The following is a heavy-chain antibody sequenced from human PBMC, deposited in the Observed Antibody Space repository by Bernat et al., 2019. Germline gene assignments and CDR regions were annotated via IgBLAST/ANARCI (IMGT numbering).Heavy chain of an antibody. CDR1: GGTFSSYT. CDR3: ANSDYYDSSGDPAGMDV. V-gene: IGHV1-69*02. CDR2: IIPILGIA. Sequence: QVQLVQSGAEVKKPGSSVKVSCKASGGTFSSYTISWVRQAPGQGLEWMGRIIPILGIANYAQKFQGRVTITADKSTSTAYMELSSLRSEDTAVYYCANSDYYDSSGDPAGMDVWGQGTTVTVSS. D-gene: IGHD3-22*01. J-gene: IGHJ6*02.